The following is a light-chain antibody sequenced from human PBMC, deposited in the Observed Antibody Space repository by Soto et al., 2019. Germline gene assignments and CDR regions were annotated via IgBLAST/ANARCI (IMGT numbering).Light chain of an antibody. CDR1: SSNIRAGYD. V-gene: IGLV1-40*01. Sequence: QSVLTQPPSVSRAPGQRVTISCTGSSSNIRAGYDVHWYQQLPGTAPKLLIYGNSNRPSGVPDRFSGSKSGTSASLAITGLQAEDEADYYCQSYDSSLSGYVFGTGTKLTVL. CDR2: GNS. J-gene: IGLJ1*01. CDR3: QSYDSSLSGYV.